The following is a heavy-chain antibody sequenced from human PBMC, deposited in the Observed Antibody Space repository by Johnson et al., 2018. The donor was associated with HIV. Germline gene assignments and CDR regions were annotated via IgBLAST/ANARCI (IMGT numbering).Heavy chain of an antibody. J-gene: IGHJ3*01. D-gene: IGHD3-3*01. Sequence: QVQLVESGGGVVQPGRSLRLSCAASGFTFSSYAMHWVRQAPGKGLEWVAVIRYDGSNKYYADSVKGRFTISRDNSKNTLYLQMNSLRAEDTAVYYCAKPYYDFWSGYYEYNAFDLWGQGTMVTVSS. CDR3: AKPYYDFWSGYYEYNAFDL. CDR2: IRYDGSNK. V-gene: IGHV3-30*04. CDR1: GFTFSSYA.